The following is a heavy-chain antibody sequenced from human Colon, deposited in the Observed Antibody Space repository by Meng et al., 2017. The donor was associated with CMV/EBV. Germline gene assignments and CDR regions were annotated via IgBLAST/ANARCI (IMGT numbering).Heavy chain of an antibody. Sequence: ASVKVSCKASGYTLTDYYIHWVRQAPGQGLEWLGWVNPISGGTTYARGIQGRVTMTRDTSTSTASLVLSGLRSDDTAVYYCARSTTPTRGLASAAAFDHWGQGALVTVSS. J-gene: IGHJ4*02. D-gene: IGHD2-2*01. CDR3: ARSTTPTRGLASAAAFDH. CDR2: VNPISGGT. V-gene: IGHV1-2*02. CDR1: GYTLTDYY.